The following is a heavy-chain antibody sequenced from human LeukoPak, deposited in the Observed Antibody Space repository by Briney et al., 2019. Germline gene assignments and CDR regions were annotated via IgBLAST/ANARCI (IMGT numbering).Heavy chain of an antibody. CDR2: IYYSGST. J-gene: IGHJ3*02. D-gene: IGHD1-1*01. V-gene: IGHV4-30-4*02. CDR3: ARVGTALEAFDI. Sequence: SDTLSLTCTVSGGSISSGDYYWSWIRQPPGKGLEWIGYIYYSGSTYYNPSLKSRVTISVDTSKNQFSLKLSSVTAADTAVYYCARVGTALEAFDIWGQGTMVTVSS. CDR1: GGSISSGDYY.